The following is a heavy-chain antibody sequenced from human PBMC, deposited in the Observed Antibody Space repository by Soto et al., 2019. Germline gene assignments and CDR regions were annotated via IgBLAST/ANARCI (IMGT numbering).Heavy chain of an antibody. CDR1: GCTFTSYY. Sequence: ASLKVSCKASGCTFTSYYMHWVRQAPGQGLEWMGIINPSGGSTSYAQKFQGRVTMTRNTSISTAYMELSSLKSNDTAVYFCARRKERSGPHYFDSWGQGTLVTVSS. J-gene: IGHJ4*02. CDR3: ARRKERSGPHYFDS. CDR2: INPSGGST. V-gene: IGHV1-46*01. D-gene: IGHD1-1*01.